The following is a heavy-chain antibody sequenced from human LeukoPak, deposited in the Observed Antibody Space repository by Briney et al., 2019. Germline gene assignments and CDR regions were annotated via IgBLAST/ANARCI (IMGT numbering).Heavy chain of an antibody. CDR2: MNPNSGNT. Sequence: GASVKVSCKASGYTFTSYDINWVRQATGQGLEWMGWMNPNSGNTGYAQKFQGRVTVTRNTSISTAYMELSSLRSEDTAVYYCARGPLGYYYDSSGYYSYYYYYYYMDVWGKGTTVTVSS. CDR3: ARGPLGYYYDSSGYYSYYYYYYYMDV. CDR1: GYTFTSYD. D-gene: IGHD3-22*01. V-gene: IGHV1-8*01. J-gene: IGHJ6*03.